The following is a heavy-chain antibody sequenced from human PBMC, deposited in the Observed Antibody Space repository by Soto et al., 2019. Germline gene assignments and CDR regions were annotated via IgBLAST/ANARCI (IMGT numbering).Heavy chain of an antibody. CDR3: ARLPKWGLVTA. V-gene: IGHV3-48*02. Sequence: QLVESGGGLVYPGGSLRLSCVGSGFSFSDYSMNWVRQAPGKGLQWISYISSSSDDIHYADSVKGRFTVSRDNAKNALLLQMNSLRDEDTAIYYCARLPKWGLVTAWGQGTQVTVSS. CDR2: ISSSSDDI. CDR1: GFSFSDYS. J-gene: IGHJ4*02. D-gene: IGHD2-21*02.